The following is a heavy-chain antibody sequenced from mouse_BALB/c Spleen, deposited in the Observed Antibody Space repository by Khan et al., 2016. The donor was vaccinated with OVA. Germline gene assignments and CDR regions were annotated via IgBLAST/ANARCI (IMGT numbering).Heavy chain of an antibody. CDR2: IDPPNDDS. CDR3: STLYGNPFAF. V-gene: IGHV14-3*02. Sequence: VQLKESGAELVKPGASVKLSCSASGFNIKDTYIHWMKQRPEQGLEWIGRIDPPNDDSKYGPKFQAKATLTADKSSNTAYLQLSSLTSEDTAVYYWSTLYGNPFAFWGQGTLVSVSA. D-gene: IGHD2-1*01. CDR1: GFNIKDTY. J-gene: IGHJ3*01.